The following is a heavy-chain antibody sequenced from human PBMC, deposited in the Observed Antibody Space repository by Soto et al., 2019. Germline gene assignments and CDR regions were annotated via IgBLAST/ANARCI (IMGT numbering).Heavy chain of an antibody. D-gene: IGHD5-12*01. CDR1: GYTFTSYA. V-gene: IGHV1-3*01. Sequence: ASVKVSCKASGYTFTSYAMHWVRQAPGQRLEWMGWINAGNGNTKYSQKFQGRVTITRDTSASTAYMELSSLRSEDTAVYYCARVKWLHPTGAFDIWGQGTMVTVSS. CDR3: ARVKWLHPTGAFDI. CDR2: INAGNGNT. J-gene: IGHJ3*02.